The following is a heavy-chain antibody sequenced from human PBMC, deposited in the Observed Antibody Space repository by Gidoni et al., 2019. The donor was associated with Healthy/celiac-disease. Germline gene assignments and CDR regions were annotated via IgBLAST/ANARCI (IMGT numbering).Heavy chain of an antibody. D-gene: IGHD4-17*01. Sequence: EVQLVESGGGLVKPGGSMRLPWAASGCTFSSYSMNWVRQAPGKGLALVSSISSSSSYIYYADSVKGRFTLSRDNAKNSLYLQMNSLRAEDTAVYYCARGRGGAGGDYRFDYWGQGTLVTVSS. J-gene: IGHJ4*02. CDR3: ARGRGGAGGDYRFDY. CDR2: ISSSSSYI. V-gene: IGHV3-21*01. CDR1: GCTFSSYS.